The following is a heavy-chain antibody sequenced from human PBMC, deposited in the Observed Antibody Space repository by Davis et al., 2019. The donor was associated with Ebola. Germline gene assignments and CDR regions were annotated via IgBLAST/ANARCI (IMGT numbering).Heavy chain of an antibody. Sequence: GESLKISCAASGFTFSGYWVHWVRQAPGKGLVWVSRLSPDGGRTGYADSVKGRFTISRDNAKNTLYLQMNSLKAEDTAIYYCARDFDRVREWGQGTLVTVSS. J-gene: IGHJ4*02. D-gene: IGHD3-22*01. CDR3: ARDFDRVRE. CDR2: LSPDGGRT. CDR1: GFTFSGYW. V-gene: IGHV3-74*01.